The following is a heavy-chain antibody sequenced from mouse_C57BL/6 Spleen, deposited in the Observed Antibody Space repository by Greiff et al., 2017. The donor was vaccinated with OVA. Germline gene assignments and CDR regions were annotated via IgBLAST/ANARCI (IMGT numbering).Heavy chain of an antibody. CDR1: GFTFSDYG. CDR2: ISSGSSTI. J-gene: IGHJ4*01. CDR3: ANSRNYAMDY. V-gene: IGHV5-17*01. Sequence: DVQLVESGGGLVKPGGSLKLSCAASGFTFSDYGMHWVRQAPEKGLEWVAYISSGSSTIYYADTVKGRFTISRDNAKNTLFLQMTSLRSEDTAMYYCANSRNYAMDYWGQGTSVTVSS.